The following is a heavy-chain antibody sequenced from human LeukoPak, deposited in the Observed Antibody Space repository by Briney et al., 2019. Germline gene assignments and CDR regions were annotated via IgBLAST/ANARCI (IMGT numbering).Heavy chain of an antibody. CDR1: GFTFSSYS. D-gene: IGHD6-25*01. CDR2: ISSSSSTI. J-gene: IGHJ6*02. Sequence: GGSLRLSCAASGFTFSSYSMNRVRQAPGKGLEWVSYISSSSSTIYYADSVKGRFTISRDNAKNSLYLQMNSLRAEDTAVFYCARAPSHSSGSLWAKRDYYYYGMDVWGQGTTVTVSS. CDR3: ARAPSHSSGSLWAKRDYYYYGMDV. V-gene: IGHV3-48*01.